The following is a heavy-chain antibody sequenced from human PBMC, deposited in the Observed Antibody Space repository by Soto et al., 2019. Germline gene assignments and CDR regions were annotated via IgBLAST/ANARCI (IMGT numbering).Heavy chain of an antibody. V-gene: IGHV4-4*07. Sequence: SETLSLTCTVSGASLNNYYWSCPRQPAGKGLEGVGRIYTSRSTNYNPSLESRVTMSVDTSKSQFSLKLSSVTAADTAVYYCARGRLAPDYWGQGTMVTVSS. CDR1: GASLNNYY. CDR2: IYTSRST. CDR3: ARGRLAPDY. J-gene: IGHJ4*02.